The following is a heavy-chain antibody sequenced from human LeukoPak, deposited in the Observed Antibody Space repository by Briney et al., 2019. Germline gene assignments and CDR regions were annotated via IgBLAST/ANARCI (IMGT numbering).Heavy chain of an antibody. V-gene: IGHV1-24*01. CDR1: GYTLTELS. D-gene: IGHD6-19*01. Sequence: ASVKVSCKVSGYTLTELSMHWVRQAPGKGLEWMGGFDPEDGETIYAQKFQGRVTMTEDTSTDTAYMELSSLRSEDTAVYYCATLYSSGWYGGVDYWGQGTLVTVSS. J-gene: IGHJ4*02. CDR3: ATLYSSGWYGGVDY. CDR2: FDPEDGET.